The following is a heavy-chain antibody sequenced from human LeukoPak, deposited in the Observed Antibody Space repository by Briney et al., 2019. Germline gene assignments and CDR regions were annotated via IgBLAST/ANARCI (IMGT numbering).Heavy chain of an antibody. CDR2: IYYSGST. CDR1: GGSTSSSSYY. D-gene: IGHD3-22*01. V-gene: IGHV4-39*07. CDR3: AAPGGDDRGVYYTWSFHH. J-gene: IGHJ1*01. Sequence: PSETLSLTCTVSGGSTSSSSYYWGWIRQPPGKGLEWIGSIYYSGSTYYNPSLKSRVTISVDTSKNQFSLKLSSVTAADTAVYFCAAPGGDDRGVYYTWSFHHWGKGILVTVSS.